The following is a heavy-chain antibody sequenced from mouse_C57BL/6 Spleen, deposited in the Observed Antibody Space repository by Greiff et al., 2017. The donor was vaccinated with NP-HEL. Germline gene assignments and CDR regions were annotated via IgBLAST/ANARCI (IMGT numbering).Heavy chain of an antibody. J-gene: IGHJ3*01. CDR2: IDPETGGT. V-gene: IGHV1-15*01. CDR1: GYTFTDYE. CDR3: TRYLIYYYGSSYPWFAY. D-gene: IGHD1-1*01. Sequence: VQLQQSGAELVRPGASVTLSCKASGYTFTDYEMHWVKQTPVHGLEWIGAIDPETGGTAYNQKFKGKAILTADKSSSTAYMELRSLTSEDSAVYYCTRYLIYYYGSSYPWFAYWGQGTLVTVSA.